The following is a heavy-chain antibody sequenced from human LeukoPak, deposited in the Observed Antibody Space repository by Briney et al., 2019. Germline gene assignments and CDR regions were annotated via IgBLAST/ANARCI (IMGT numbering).Heavy chain of an antibody. J-gene: IGHJ3*02. CDR2: IYDSRSI. CDR3: ARRFDALDI. CDR1: GGSISSSSYY. V-gene: IGHV4-39*01. Sequence: SQTLSLTCTVSGGSISSSSYYWGWIRQPPGKGLEGIGSIYDSRSIYYNASRKSRVTRSVDTSKNQFSLKLRSLTAADTAVYYCARRFDALDIWGQGTMVTVSS.